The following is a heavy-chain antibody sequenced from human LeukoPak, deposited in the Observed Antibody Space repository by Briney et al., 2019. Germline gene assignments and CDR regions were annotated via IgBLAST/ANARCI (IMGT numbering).Heavy chain of an antibody. D-gene: IGHD6-13*01. Sequence: SETLSLTCTVSGGSISSGGYYWGWIRQPPGKGLEWIGYIYHSGSTYYNPSLKSRVTMSVDTSKNQFSLKLRSVTAADTAVYYCAREGRWQQPSERVDYWGQGTLVTVSS. CDR2: IYHSGST. CDR3: AREGRWQQPSERVDY. CDR1: GGSISSGGYY. V-gene: IGHV4-30-2*01. J-gene: IGHJ4*02.